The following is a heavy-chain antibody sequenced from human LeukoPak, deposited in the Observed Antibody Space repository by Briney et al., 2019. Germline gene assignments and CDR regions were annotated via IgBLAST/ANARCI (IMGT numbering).Heavy chain of an antibody. V-gene: IGHV4-39*07. Sequence: SETLSLTCTVSGGSISSSCYYWGWIRQPPGKGLEWIGSIYYSGSTYYNPSLKSRVTISVDTSKNQFSLKLSSVTAADTAVYYCARGGGYSDDAFDNWGQGTMVTVSS. CDR1: GGSISSSCYY. CDR3: ARGGGYSDDAFDN. D-gene: IGHD2-21*01. CDR2: IYYSGST. J-gene: IGHJ3*02.